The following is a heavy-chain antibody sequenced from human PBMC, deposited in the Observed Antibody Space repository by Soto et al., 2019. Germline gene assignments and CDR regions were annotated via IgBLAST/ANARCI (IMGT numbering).Heavy chain of an antibody. J-gene: IGHJ4*02. CDR1: GFTFSGSA. D-gene: IGHD3-3*01. V-gene: IGHV3-73*02. Sequence: EVQLVESGGGLVQPGGSLKLSCAASGFTFSGSAMHWVRQASGKGLEWVGRIRSKANSYATAYAASVKGRFTISRDDSKNTAYLQMNSLKTEDTAVYYCTGIFADFIPGHYWGQGTLVTVSS. CDR2: IRSKANSYAT. CDR3: TGIFADFIPGHY.